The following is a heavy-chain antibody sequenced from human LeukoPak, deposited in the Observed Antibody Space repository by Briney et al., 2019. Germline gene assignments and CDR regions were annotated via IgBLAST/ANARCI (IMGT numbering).Heavy chain of an antibody. CDR3: ASGYSSSWRDYFDY. V-gene: IGHV3-21*01. Sequence: PGGSLRLSCAASGFTFSTYTMNWVRQAPGKGLEWLSSINSSSTYIYSADSVKGRFTISRDNSKNTLYLQMNSLRAEDTAVYYCASGYSSSWRDYFDYWGQGTLVTVSS. D-gene: IGHD6-13*01. CDR1: GFTFSTYT. CDR2: INSSSTYI. J-gene: IGHJ4*02.